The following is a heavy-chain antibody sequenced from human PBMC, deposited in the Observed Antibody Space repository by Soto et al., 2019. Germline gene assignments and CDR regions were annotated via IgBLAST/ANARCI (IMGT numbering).Heavy chain of an antibody. V-gene: IGHV1-69*01. J-gene: IGHJ4*02. CDR3: ARPYRSVYYWGAWF. Sequence: QVQLVQSGAEVKNPGSSVKLSCKASGDTFSNYAFSWVRQAPGQGLEWMGGIIPMFGIPNYADNFQGRVTFTADESTNTVYMELTSLRSEDTAVYFCARPYRSVYYWGAWFWGQGTLVTVSA. CDR2: IIPMFGIP. D-gene: IGHD6-19*01. CDR1: GDTFSNYA.